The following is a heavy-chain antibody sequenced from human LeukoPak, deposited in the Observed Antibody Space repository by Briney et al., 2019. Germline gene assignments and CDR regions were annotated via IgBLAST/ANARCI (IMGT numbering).Heavy chain of an antibody. CDR3: ARAPDTEFDY. D-gene: IGHD5-18*01. J-gene: IGHJ4*02. CDR2: IYSGGST. Sequence: GGSLRLSCAASGFTVSSNYMSWVRQAPGKGLEWVSVIYSGGSTYYADSVKGRFTISRDNSKNTLYLQMNGLRAEDTAVYYCARAPDTEFDYWGQGTLVTVSS. CDR1: GFTVSSNY. V-gene: IGHV3-53*01.